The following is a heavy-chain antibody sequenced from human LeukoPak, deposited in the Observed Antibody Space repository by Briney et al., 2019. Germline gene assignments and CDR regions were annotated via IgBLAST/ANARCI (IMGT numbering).Heavy chain of an antibody. V-gene: IGHV4-34*01. CDR2: INHSGSA. CDR1: GGSFSGYY. J-gene: IGHJ2*01. CDR3: ARRRQYDSSLFWNFDL. D-gene: IGHD6-6*01. Sequence: SETLSLTCAVYGGSFSGYYWSWIRQSPGKGLEWIGEINHSGSANYNPSLKSRVTISVDTSKNQFSLKLSSVTAADTAVYYCARRRQYDSSLFWNFDLWGRGTLVTVSS.